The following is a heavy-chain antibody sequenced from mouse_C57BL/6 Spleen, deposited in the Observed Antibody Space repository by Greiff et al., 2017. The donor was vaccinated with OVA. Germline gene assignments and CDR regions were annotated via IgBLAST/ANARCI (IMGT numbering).Heavy chain of an antibody. CDR2: IWSGGST. D-gene: IGHD2-2*01. CDR3: ARSMVTTGGFAY. J-gene: IGHJ3*01. CDR1: GFSLTSYG. Sequence: QVQLQQSGPGLVQPSQSLSITCTVSGFSLTSYGVHWVRQSPGKGLEWLGVIWSGGSTDCNAAFISRLSISKDNSKSQVFFKMNSLQADDTAIYYCARSMVTTGGFAYWGQGTLVTVSA. V-gene: IGHV2-2*01.